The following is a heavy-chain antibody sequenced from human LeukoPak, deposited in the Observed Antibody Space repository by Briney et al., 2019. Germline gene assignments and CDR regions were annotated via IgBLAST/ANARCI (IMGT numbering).Heavy chain of an antibody. Sequence: ASVTVSCKASGYTFTGYYMHWVRQAPGQGLEWMGWINPNSGGTNYAQKFQGRVTMTRDTSISTAYMELSRLRSDDTAVYYCARGPYDSSGYYYWILDYWGQGTLVTVSS. CDR2: INPNSGGT. CDR3: ARGPYDSSGYYYWILDY. D-gene: IGHD3-22*01. V-gene: IGHV1-2*02. CDR1: GYTFTGYY. J-gene: IGHJ4*02.